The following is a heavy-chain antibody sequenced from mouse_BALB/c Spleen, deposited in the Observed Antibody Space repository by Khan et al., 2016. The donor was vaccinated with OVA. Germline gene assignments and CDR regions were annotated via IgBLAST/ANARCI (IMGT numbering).Heavy chain of an antibody. Sequence: EVQLQESGPGLVKPSQSLSLTCTVTGYSITSNYAWSWIRQFPGNKLEWLGYISYSGATNYNPSLKSRISVTRDTSENQLFLQLNSVTTEDPATYYCARQNYYGYAFDYWGQGTSVTVSS. CDR1: GYSITSNYA. D-gene: IGHD1-1*01. CDR3: ARQNYYGYAFDY. J-gene: IGHJ4*01. V-gene: IGHV3-2*02. CDR2: ISYSGAT.